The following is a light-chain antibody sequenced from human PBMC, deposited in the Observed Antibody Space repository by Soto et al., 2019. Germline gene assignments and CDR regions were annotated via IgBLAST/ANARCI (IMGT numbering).Light chain of an antibody. Sequence: QSVLTQPPSVSAAPGQKVTISCSGSSSNFGKNSVSWYQQLPGAAPKLLIHESNKRPSGIPDRFSGSKSGTSATLDITGLQTGDEADYYCGAWDSSLSASYVFGTGTKSPS. J-gene: IGLJ1*01. CDR3: GAWDSSLSASYV. V-gene: IGLV1-51*02. CDR1: SSNFGKNS. CDR2: ESN.